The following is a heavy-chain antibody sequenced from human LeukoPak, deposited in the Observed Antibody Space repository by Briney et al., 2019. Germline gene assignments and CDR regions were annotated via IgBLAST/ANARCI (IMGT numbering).Heavy chain of an antibody. D-gene: IGHD1-26*01. CDR3: ARGGIVGASSPDY. J-gene: IGHJ4*02. Sequence: GASVKVSCKASGYTFTGYYMHWVRQAPGQGLEWMGWINPNSGGTNYAQKFQGWVTMTRDTSISTAYMELSSLRSEDTAVYYCARGGIVGASSPDYWGQGTLVTVSS. V-gene: IGHV1-2*04. CDR1: GYTFTGYY. CDR2: INPNSGGT.